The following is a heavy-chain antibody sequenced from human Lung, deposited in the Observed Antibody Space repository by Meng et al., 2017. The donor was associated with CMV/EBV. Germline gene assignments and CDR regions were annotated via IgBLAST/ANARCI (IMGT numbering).Heavy chain of an antibody. CDR1: GYTFTGYY. V-gene: IGHV1-2*02. D-gene: IGHD6-6*01. Sequence: ASVKVSCKASGYTFTGYYMHWVRQAPGQGLEWMGWINPNSGGTNYAQKFQGRVTMTRDTSISTAYMELSRLRSDDTAVYYCARRIAARPLGGFDPWVQGTXVTVSS. J-gene: IGHJ5*02. CDR2: INPNSGGT. CDR3: ARRIAARPLGGFDP.